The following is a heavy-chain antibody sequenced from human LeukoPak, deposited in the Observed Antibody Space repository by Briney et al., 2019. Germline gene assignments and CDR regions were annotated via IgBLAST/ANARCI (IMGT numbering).Heavy chain of an antibody. CDR2: VYYSGIT. CDR3: ARDYDSSGYYWS. J-gene: IGHJ4*02. V-gene: IGHV4-59*01. CDR1: GGSISTYY. D-gene: IGHD3-22*01. Sequence: SETLSLTCTVSGGSISTYYWSWIRQPPGKGLEWIGYVYYSGITSYNLPLKSRVTISVDASKNQFSLNVSSVTAADTAVYYCARDYDSSGYYWSWGQGALVTVSS.